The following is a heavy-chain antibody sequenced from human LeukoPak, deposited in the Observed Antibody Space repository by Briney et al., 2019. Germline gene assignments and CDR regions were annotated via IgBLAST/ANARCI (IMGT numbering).Heavy chain of an antibody. D-gene: IGHD3-10*01. J-gene: IGHJ5*02. CDR2: INHSGST. CDR3: ASSKTILLWFGELLGRSSSWFDP. V-gene: IGHV4-34*01. Sequence: PSETLSLTCAVYGGSFSGYYWSWIRQPPGKGLEWIGEINHSGSTNYNPSLKSRVTISVDTSKNQFSLKLSSVTAADTAVYYCASSKTILLWFGELLGRSSSWFDPWGQGTLVTVSS. CDR1: GGSFSGYY.